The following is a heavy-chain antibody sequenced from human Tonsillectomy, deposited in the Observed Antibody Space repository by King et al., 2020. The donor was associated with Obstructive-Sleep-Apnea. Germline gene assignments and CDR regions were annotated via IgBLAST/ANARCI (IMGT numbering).Heavy chain of an antibody. CDR3: ADGAMVQDKYYYYAMDV. CDR1: GGSISSGGYY. J-gene: IGHJ6*02. Sequence: QLQESGPGLVKPSQTLSLTCTVSGGSISSGGYYWSWIRQHPGKGLEWIGYIHYSGSTYYNPSLKSRVTISVDTSKNQFSLKLSSVTAADTAVYYCADGAMVQDKYYYYAMDVWGQGTTVTVSS. D-gene: IGHD5-18*01. V-gene: IGHV4-31*03. CDR2: IHYSGST.